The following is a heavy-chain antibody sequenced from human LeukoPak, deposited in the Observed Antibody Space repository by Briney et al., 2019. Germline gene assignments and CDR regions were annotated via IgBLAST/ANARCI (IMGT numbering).Heavy chain of an antibody. Sequence: GGSLRLSCAASGFTFSPYWMHWVRQAPGKGLVWVSHINSGGSSTSYADFVKGRFTISRDNAKNTLFLQMHSLRADDTAVYYCARSFGGTYYFDYWGQGTLVTVSS. D-gene: IGHD1-26*01. CDR1: GFTFSPYW. CDR2: INSGGSST. CDR3: ARSFGGTYYFDY. J-gene: IGHJ4*02. V-gene: IGHV3-74*01.